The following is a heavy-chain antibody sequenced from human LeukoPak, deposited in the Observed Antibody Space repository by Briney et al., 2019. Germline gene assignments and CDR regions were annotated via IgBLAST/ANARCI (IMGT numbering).Heavy chain of an antibody. V-gene: IGHV3-23*01. CDR3: ARGGYSYGYGGSYQVDY. Sequence: PGGSLRLSCAASGFTFSSYAMSWVRQAPGKGLEWVSAISGSGGSTYYADSVKGRLTISRDNSKNTLYLQMNSLRAEDTAVYYCARGGYSYGYGGSYQVDYWGQGTLVAVSS. CDR2: ISGSGGST. CDR1: GFTFSSYA. J-gene: IGHJ4*02. D-gene: IGHD5-18*01.